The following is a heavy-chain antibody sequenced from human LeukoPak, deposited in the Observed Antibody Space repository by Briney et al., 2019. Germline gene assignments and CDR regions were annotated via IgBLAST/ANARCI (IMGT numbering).Heavy chain of an antibody. CDR1: GGSISSGDYY. D-gene: IGHD4-23*01. V-gene: IGHV4-30-4*01. Sequence: SETLSLTCTVSGGSISSGDYYWSWIRQPPGKGLEWIGYIYYSGNTYYNPSLKSRVTISVDTSKNQFSLKLRSVTAADTAVYYCARGPPHYMVRDWGQGTLVTVSS. J-gene: IGHJ4*02. CDR2: IYYSGNT. CDR3: ARGPPHYMVRD.